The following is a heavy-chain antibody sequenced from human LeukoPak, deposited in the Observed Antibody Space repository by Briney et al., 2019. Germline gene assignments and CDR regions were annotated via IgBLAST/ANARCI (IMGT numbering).Heavy chain of an antibody. CDR2: ISASSTTI. V-gene: IGHV3-48*04. CDR3: ARDPGEGIFGP. Sequence: GGSLRLSCAASGFNFSQFSMNWLRQVPGKGLQWISYISASSTTIYYGDSLRGRVSISRDNSKNSVSLQMNNLRPEDTGVYYCARDPGEGIFGPWGQGTWVTVSS. CDR1: GFNFSQFS. D-gene: IGHD1-14*01. J-gene: IGHJ5*02.